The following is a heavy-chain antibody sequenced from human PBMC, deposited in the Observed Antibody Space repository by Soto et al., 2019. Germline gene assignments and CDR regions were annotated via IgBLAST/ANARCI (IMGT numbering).Heavy chain of an antibody. CDR3: ARDGRIGAFDI. CDR2: IWYDGSNK. CDR1: GFTISSYG. Sequence: GGSLRLSCAASGFTISSYGMHWVRQAPGKGLEWVAVIWYDGSNKYYADSVKGRFTISRGNSKNTLYLQMNSPRAEDTAVYYCARDGRIGAFDIWGQGTMVTVSS. J-gene: IGHJ3*02. V-gene: IGHV3-33*01.